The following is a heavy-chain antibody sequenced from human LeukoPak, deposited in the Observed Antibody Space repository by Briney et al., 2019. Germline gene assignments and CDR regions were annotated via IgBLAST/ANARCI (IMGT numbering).Heavy chain of an antibody. J-gene: IGHJ3*02. Sequence: SETLSLTCTVSGGSISGYYWSWIRQPAGKGLEWIGRIYTSGSTHYNPSLKSRVTMSVDTSKNQFSLKLSSVTAADTAVYYCARLITGATTAFDIWGQGTMVTVSS. D-gene: IGHD1-7*01. V-gene: IGHV4-4*07. CDR2: IYTSGST. CDR3: ARLITGATTAFDI. CDR1: GGSISGYY.